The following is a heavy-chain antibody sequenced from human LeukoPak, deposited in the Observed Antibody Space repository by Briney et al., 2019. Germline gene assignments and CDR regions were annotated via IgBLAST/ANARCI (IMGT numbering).Heavy chain of an antibody. CDR2: ISYDGSNK. Sequence: GGSLRLSCAASGFTFSSYGMHWVRQAPGKGLEWVAVISYDGSNKYYADSVKGRFTISRDNSENTLYLQMNSLRVEDTAVYYCAKAAITGTTWGLFDYWGQGTLVTVSS. CDR3: AKAAITGTTWGLFDY. CDR1: GFTFSSYG. V-gene: IGHV3-30*18. J-gene: IGHJ4*02. D-gene: IGHD1-7*01.